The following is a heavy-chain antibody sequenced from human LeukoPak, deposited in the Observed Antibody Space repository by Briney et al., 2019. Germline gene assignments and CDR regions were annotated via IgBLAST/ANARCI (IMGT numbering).Heavy chain of an antibody. D-gene: IGHD7-27*01. CDR3: ASFSPLGTNFDY. CDR1: GFTFSSYG. V-gene: IGHV3-7*01. J-gene: IGHJ4*02. CDR2: VKQDGSEK. Sequence: PGGSLRLSCAASGFTFSSYGMHWVRQAPGKGLEWVANVKQDGSEKYYVDSVKGRFTISRDNAKNSLYLQMNSLRAEDTAVYYCASFSPLGTNFDYWGQGTLVTVSS.